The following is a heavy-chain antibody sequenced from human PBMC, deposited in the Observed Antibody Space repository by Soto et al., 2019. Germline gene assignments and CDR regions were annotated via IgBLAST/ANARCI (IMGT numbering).Heavy chain of an antibody. CDR3: ASGAAFYYDTSRY. CDR2: MSPGGNSQ. V-gene: IGHV3-30-3*01. D-gene: IGHD3-22*01. CDR1: GFNFNIHA. J-gene: IGHJ4*02. Sequence: LRLSCAAPGFNFNIHALHWIRQAPGEGLEWVAVMSPGGNSQYYADSVKGRFTISRDTSKSTLYLQMTSLRPEDTAVYYCASGAAFYYDTSRYWGQGTLVTVSS.